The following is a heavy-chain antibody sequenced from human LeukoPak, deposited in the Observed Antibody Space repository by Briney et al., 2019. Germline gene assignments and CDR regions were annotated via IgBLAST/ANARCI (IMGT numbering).Heavy chain of an antibody. D-gene: IGHD3-22*01. J-gene: IGHJ4*02. CDR3: ARDLARYYYDSSGYYRGPPPFDY. Sequence: GGSLRLSCAASGFTFDDYGMSWVRQAPGKGLEWVSGINWNGGSTGYADSVKGRFTISRDNAKNSLYLQMNSLRAEDTALYYCARDLARYYYDSSGYYRGPPPFDYWGQGTLVTVSS. V-gene: IGHV3-20*04. CDR1: GFTFDDYG. CDR2: INWNGGST.